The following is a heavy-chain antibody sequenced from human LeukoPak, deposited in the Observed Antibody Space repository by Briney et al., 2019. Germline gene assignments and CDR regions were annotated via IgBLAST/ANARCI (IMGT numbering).Heavy chain of an antibody. CDR3: ARDTVIGPPITGTSGGGAFDI. CDR1: GGTFSSYA. J-gene: IGHJ3*02. V-gene: IGHV1-69*05. D-gene: IGHD1-7*01. CDR2: IIPIFGTA. Sequence: ASVKVSCKASGGTFSSYAISWVRQAPGQGLEWMGGIIPIFGTANYAQKFQGRVTITTDESTSTAYMELSSLRSEDTAVCYCARDTVIGPPITGTSGGGAFDIWGQGTMVTVSS.